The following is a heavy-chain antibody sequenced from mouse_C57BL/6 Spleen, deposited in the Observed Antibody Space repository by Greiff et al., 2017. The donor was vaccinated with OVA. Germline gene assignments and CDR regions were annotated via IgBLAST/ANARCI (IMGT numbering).Heavy chain of an antibody. J-gene: IGHJ4*01. V-gene: IGHV2-2*01. CDR1: GFSLTSYG. Sequence: VKLVESGPGLVQPSQSLSITCTVSGFSLTSYGVHWVRQSPGKGLEWLGVIWSGGSTDYNAAFISRLSISKDNSKSQVFFKMNSLQADDTAIYYCARTYYGSSYGYYAMDYWGQGTSVTVSS. D-gene: IGHD1-1*01. CDR3: ARTYYGSSYGYYAMDY. CDR2: IWSGGST.